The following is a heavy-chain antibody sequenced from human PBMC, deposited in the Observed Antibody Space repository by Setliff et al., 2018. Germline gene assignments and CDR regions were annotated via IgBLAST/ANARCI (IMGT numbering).Heavy chain of an antibody. Sequence: PGGSPRLSCTASGFTFGDYAMSWVRQAPGKGLEWVGFIRSKAYGGTTEYAASVKGRFTISRDDSKSIAYLQMNSLKTEDTAVYYCTREASVDFWSGYPYYYYMDVWGKGTTVTVSS. V-gene: IGHV3-49*04. D-gene: IGHD3-3*01. CDR1: GFTFGDYA. CDR3: TREASVDFWSGYPYYYYMDV. J-gene: IGHJ6*03. CDR2: IRSKAYGGTT.